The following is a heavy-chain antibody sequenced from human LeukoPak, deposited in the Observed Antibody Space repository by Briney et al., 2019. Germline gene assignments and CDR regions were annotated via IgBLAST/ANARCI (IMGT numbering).Heavy chain of an antibody. CDR1: GGSISSYY. V-gene: IGHV4-59*12. CDR3: ARDSGTTGEVKFDP. Sequence: SETLSLTRTVSGGSISSYYWSWIRQPPGKGLEWIGYIYYSGSTNYKPSLKSRVTISVDTSKNQFPLKLSSVTSADTAVYYCARDSGTTGEVKFDPWGQGTLVTVSS. D-gene: IGHD3-10*01. J-gene: IGHJ5*02. CDR2: IYYSGST.